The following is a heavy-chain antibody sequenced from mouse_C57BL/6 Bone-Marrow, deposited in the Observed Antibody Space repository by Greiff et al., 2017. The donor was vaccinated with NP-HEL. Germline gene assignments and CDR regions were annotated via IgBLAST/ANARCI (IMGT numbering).Heavy chain of an antibody. CDR1: GFTFSDYG. V-gene: IGHV5-17*01. CDR3: ARQGGIYYDYWFAY. J-gene: IGHJ3*01. Sequence: EVMLVESGGGLVKPGGSLKLSCAASGFTFSDYGMHWVRQAPEKGLEWVAYISSGSSTFYSADTVTGRFTISRDNAKNTLCLQMNSLRSEDTAMYYCARQGGIYYDYWFAYWGQGTLVTVSA. CDR2: ISSGSSTF. D-gene: IGHD2-4*01.